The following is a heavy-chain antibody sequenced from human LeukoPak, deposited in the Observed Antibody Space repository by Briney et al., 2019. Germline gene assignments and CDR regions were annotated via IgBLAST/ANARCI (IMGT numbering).Heavy chain of an antibody. Sequence: SETLSLTCTVSGGSISSYYWSWIRQPPGKGLEWIGYIYYSGSTNYNPFLKSRVTISVDTSKNQFSLKLSSVTAADTAVYYCARDQRVCSSTSCYLTSDYWGQGTLVTVSS. CDR2: IYYSGST. CDR1: GGSISSYY. D-gene: IGHD2-2*01. V-gene: IGHV4-59*01. CDR3: ARDQRVCSSTSCYLTSDY. J-gene: IGHJ4*02.